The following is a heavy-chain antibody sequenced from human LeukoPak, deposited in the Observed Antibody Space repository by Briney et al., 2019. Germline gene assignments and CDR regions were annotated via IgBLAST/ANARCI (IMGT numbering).Heavy chain of an antibody. V-gene: IGHV4-59*01. CDR3: ARGGYYDSSGYLGY. J-gene: IGHJ4*02. D-gene: IGHD3-22*01. CDR1: GGSISSYY. CDR2: IYYSGST. Sequence: PSETLSLTCTASGGSISSYYWSWIRQPPGKGLEWIGYIYYSGSTNYNPSLKSRVTISVDTSKNQFSLKLSSVTAADTAVYYCARGGYYDSSGYLGYWGQGTLVTVS.